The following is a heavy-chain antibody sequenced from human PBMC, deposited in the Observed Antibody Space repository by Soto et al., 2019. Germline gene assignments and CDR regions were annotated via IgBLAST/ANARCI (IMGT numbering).Heavy chain of an antibody. Sequence: HPGGSLRLSCAASGFTFSSYGMHCARQSPGKWLEWVAVISYDGSNKYYADSVKGRFTISRGNSKNTLYLQMNSLRAEDTAVYYCAKDPTMIVVEDAFDIWGQGTMVTVSS. CDR2: ISYDGSNK. CDR3: AKDPTMIVVEDAFDI. D-gene: IGHD3-22*01. CDR1: GFTFSSYG. J-gene: IGHJ3*02. V-gene: IGHV3-30*18.